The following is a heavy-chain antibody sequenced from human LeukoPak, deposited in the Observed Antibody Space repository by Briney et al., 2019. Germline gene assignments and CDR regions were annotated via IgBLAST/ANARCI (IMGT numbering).Heavy chain of an antibody. CDR2: ISSSSSTI. CDR3: ARDFRHDYGDYVYRRADAFDI. J-gene: IGHJ3*02. D-gene: IGHD4-17*01. CDR1: GFTFSSYS. V-gene: IGHV3-48*04. Sequence: PGGSLRLSCAASGFTFSSYSMNWVRQAPGKGLEWVSYISSSSSTIYYADSVKGRFTISRDNAKNSLYLQMNSLRAEDTAVYYCARDFRHDYGDYVYRRADAFDIWGQGTMVTVSS.